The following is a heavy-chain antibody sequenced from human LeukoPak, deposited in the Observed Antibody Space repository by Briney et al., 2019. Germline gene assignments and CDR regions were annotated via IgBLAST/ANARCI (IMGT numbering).Heavy chain of an antibody. D-gene: IGHD6-13*01. CDR2: ISYDGDDGSNI. Sequence: PGGSLGLSCAASGFTFRSYAMHWVRQAPGKGLEWVAVISYDGDDGSNIYYADSVKGRFTISRDNSKNTLFLQMNSLRAEDTAVYYCAKATLRGSSSWYYHGMDVWGQGTTVTVSS. CDR3: AKATLRGSSSWYYHGMDV. V-gene: IGHV3-30-3*01. CDR1: GFTFRSYA. J-gene: IGHJ6*02.